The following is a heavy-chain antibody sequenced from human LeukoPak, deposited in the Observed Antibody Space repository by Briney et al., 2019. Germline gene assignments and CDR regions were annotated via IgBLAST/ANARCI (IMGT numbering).Heavy chain of an antibody. D-gene: IGHD2-2*01. Sequence: SETLSLTCTVSGGSISSGSYYWSWIRQPAGKGLEWIGRIYTSGSTNYNPSLKSRVTISVDTSKNQFSLKLSSVTAADTAVYYCARGVVPAASGNDKDNAIPYYFDYWGQGTLVTVSS. J-gene: IGHJ4*02. V-gene: IGHV4-61*02. CDR1: GGSISSGSYY. CDR3: ARGVVPAASGNDKDNAIPYYFDY. CDR2: IYTSGST.